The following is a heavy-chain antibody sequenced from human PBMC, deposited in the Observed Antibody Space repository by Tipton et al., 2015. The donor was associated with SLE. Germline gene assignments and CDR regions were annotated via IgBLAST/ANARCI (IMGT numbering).Heavy chain of an antibody. D-gene: IGHD3-10*01. J-gene: IGHJ6*02. CDR1: GGSISSGSYY. V-gene: IGHV4-61*09. CDR2: IYTSGST. Sequence: TLSLTCTVSGGSISSGSYYWSWIRQPAGNGLEWIGYIYTSGSTNYNPSLKSRVTISVDTSKNQFSLKLSSVTAADTAVYYCARVAGDYYYYDMDVWGQGTTVTVSS. CDR3: ARVAGDYYYYDMDV.